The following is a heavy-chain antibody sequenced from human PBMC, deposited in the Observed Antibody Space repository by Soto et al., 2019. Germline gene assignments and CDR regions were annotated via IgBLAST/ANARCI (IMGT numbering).Heavy chain of an antibody. Sequence: ASVKVSCKASGYTFTSYDITWVRQATGQGLEWMGWMNPNSGNTGSAQKFQGRVTMTRNTSISTAYMELSSLRSEDTAVYYCARGYYDGSGYYPTDYWGQGTLVTVSS. J-gene: IGHJ4*02. CDR2: MNPNSGNT. D-gene: IGHD3-22*01. V-gene: IGHV1-8*01. CDR3: ARGYYDGSGYYPTDY. CDR1: GYTFTSYD.